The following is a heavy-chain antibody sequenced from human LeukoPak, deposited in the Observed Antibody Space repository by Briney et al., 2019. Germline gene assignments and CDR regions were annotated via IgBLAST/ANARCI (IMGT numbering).Heavy chain of an antibody. J-gene: IGHJ5*02. CDR3: ARVLPDYYGSGSYYWFDP. V-gene: IGHV3-66*01. D-gene: IGHD3-10*01. CDR1: GFTVSSNY. CDR2: IYSGGST. Sequence: PGGSLRLSCAASGFTVSSNYMSWVRQAPGKGLEWVSVIYSGGSTYYADSVKGRFTISRDNSKNTLYLQMNSLRAEDTAVYYCARVLPDYYGSGSYYWFDPWGQGTLVTVSS.